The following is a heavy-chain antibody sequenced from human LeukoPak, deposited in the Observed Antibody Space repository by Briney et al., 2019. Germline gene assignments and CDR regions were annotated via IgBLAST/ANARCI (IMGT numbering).Heavy chain of an antibody. D-gene: IGHD4-11*01. Sequence: SVKVSCKASGGSFISYAITRVRQAPRQGLEWMGGINPVFHTPIYAQRLHDRVTFITDETTSTAYMELSSLRSEDTAVYYCARGRTTGELDFWGQGTLVTVSS. J-gene: IGHJ4*02. CDR2: INPVFHTP. V-gene: IGHV1-69*05. CDR1: GGSFISYA. CDR3: ARGRTTGELDF.